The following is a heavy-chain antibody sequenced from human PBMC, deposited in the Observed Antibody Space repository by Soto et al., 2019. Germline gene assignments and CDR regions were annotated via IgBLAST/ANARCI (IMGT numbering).Heavy chain of an antibody. CDR3: ARDPSVRDCGGDYCSMDV. CDR1: GGTFSSYA. J-gene: IGHJ6*02. V-gene: IGHV1-69*01. CDR2: IIPIFGTA. Sequence: QVQLVQSGAEVKKPGSSVKVSCKASGGTFSSYAISWVRQAPGQGLEWMGGIIPIFGTANYAQKFQGRVTITADESTSTAYRELSSLRSEDTAVYYCARDPSVRDCGGDYCSMDVWGQGTTVTVSS. D-gene: IGHD2-21*02.